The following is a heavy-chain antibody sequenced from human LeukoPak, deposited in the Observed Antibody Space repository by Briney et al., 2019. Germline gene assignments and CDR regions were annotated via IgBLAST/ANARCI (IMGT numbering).Heavy chain of an antibody. CDR3: AKGSGWEVSYYYYYMDV. CDR2: IRYDGSNK. V-gene: IGHV3-30*02. J-gene: IGHJ6*03. D-gene: IGHD1-26*01. Sequence: GGSLRLSCAASGFTFSSYGMHWVRQAPGKGLEWVAFIRYDGSNKYYVGSVKGRFTISRDNSKNTLYLQMNSLRAEDTAVYYCAKGSGWEVSYYYYYMDVWGKGTTVNISS. CDR1: GFTFSSYG.